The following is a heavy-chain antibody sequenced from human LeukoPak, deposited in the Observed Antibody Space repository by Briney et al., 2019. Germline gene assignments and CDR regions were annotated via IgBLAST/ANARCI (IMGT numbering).Heavy chain of an antibody. Sequence: AGGSLRLSCAASGFSFSNAWMNWVRQAPGKGLEWVSTFSGTSGNAYYADSVKGRFTISRDNSKSTLYLQMNSLRAEDTAVYYCARRVLPVAGIKYYFDYWGQGTLVTVSS. V-gene: IGHV3-23*01. CDR1: GFSFSNAW. D-gene: IGHD6-19*01. J-gene: IGHJ4*02. CDR3: ARRVLPVAGIKYYFDY. CDR2: FSGTSGNA.